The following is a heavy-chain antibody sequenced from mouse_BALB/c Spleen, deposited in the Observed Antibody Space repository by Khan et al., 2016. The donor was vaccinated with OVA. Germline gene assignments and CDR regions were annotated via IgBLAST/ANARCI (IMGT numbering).Heavy chain of an antibody. Sequence: QIQLVQSGPELKKPGETVKISCKASGYTLTNYGLNWVKQAPGKGLQWMGWINTNTGEPTYAVDFKGRFAFSLATSASTAYLQINNLKNEDTATXFCARPPYFSYVMVYWGQGTSVTVSS. CDR3: ARPPYFSYVMVY. D-gene: IGHD2-10*01. J-gene: IGHJ4*01. CDR1: GYTLTNYG. CDR2: INTNTGEP. V-gene: IGHV9-3-1*01.